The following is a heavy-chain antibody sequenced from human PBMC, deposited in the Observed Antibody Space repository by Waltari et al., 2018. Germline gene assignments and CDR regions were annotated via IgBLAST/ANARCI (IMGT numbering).Heavy chain of an antibody. J-gene: IGHJ6*02. D-gene: IGHD1-7*01. CDR2: IWYDGSAK. Sequence: QVQLVESGGGVVQPGGSLTLSCAASGFPFSRYDMVWVRQAPGKGLEWVAVIWYDGSAKYYADSVKGRFTIARDNSKNTLFLQMNSLRVEDTAVYYCARPGITGTNYYNYGMDVWGQGTTVTVSS. V-gene: IGHV3-33*01. CDR1: GFPFSRYD. CDR3: ARPGITGTNYYNYGMDV.